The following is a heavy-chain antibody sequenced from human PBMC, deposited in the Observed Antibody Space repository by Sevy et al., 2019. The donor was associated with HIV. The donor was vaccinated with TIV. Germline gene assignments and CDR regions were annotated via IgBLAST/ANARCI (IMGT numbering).Heavy chain of an antibody. CDR3: AKTYADTTMDLYYYDS. Sequence: GGSLRLSCAASGLTFSTYGMHWVRQAPGKGLEWVALISDDGSNTYYAGSVTGRFTISRDNSKNTLYLQMNSLRADDTAMYYCAKTYADTTMDLYYYDSWGQGTLVTVSS. CDR2: ISDDGSNT. D-gene: IGHD5-18*01. CDR1: GLTFSTYG. V-gene: IGHV3-30*18. J-gene: IGHJ4*02.